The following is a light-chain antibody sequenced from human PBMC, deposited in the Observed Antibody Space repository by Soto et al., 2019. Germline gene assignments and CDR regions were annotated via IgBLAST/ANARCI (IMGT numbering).Light chain of an antibody. CDR1: QSVNTY. Sequence: DIQMTQSPSSLSASVGDRVTITCRASQSVNTYLHWYQQQAGQTPKLLIYDASSLESGVPSRFSGRGSGTEFTLTISSLQPDDFATYYCQQYNSYWTFGQGTKVDIK. CDR2: DAS. V-gene: IGKV1-5*01. CDR3: QQYNSYWT. J-gene: IGKJ1*01.